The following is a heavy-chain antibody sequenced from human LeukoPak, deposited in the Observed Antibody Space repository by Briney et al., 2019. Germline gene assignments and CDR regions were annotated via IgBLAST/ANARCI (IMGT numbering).Heavy chain of an antibody. Sequence: ASVTVSFKASGYTFTNYGISWVRQAPGQGLEWVGWISASNGNTNYPQKLQGRVTMTTDTSTSTAYMELRSLRSDDTAVYYCARDHVPQDYDYGWGSRGGSGWFGPWGQGTLVTVSA. CDR3: ARDHVPQDYDYGWGSRGGSGWFGP. D-gene: IGHD3-16*01. CDR2: ISASNGNT. V-gene: IGHV1-18*01. J-gene: IGHJ5*02. CDR1: GYTFTNYG.